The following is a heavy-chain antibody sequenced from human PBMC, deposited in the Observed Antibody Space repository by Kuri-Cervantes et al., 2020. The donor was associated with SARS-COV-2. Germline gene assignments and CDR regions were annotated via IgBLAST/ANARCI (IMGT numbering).Heavy chain of an antibody. V-gene: IGHV3-23*01. CDR3: ARDLGVAPDF. D-gene: IGHD3-16*01. J-gene: IGHJ4*02. CDR2: IKGGSGTT. CDR1: GFTFSSYA. Sequence: GGSLRLSCAASGFTFSSYAMSWVRQAPGKGLEWVSCIKGGSGTTYYAASVKGRFTVSRDNAKNTLYLLMSSLRVEDTAMYYCARDLGVAPDFWGQGTQVTDSS.